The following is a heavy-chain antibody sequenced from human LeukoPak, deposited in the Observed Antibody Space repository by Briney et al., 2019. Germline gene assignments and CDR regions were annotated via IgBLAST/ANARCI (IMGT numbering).Heavy chain of an antibody. J-gene: IGHJ4*02. CDR3: ARALGLYGGNEYYFDY. CDR1: GGTFSSYA. Sequence: GASVKVSCKASGGTFSSYAISWVRQAPGQGLEWMGRIIPILGIANYAQKFQGRVTITADKSTSTAYMELSSLRSEDTAVYYCARALGLYGGNEYYFDYWGQGTLVTVSS. CDR2: IIPILGIA. D-gene: IGHD4-23*01. V-gene: IGHV1-69*04.